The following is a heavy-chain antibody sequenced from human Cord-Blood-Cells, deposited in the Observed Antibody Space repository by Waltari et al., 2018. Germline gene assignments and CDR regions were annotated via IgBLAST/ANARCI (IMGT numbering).Heavy chain of an antibody. Sequence: VQLVQSGAEVKKPGSSVKVSGKAYGCTFSSYAISWDRQAPGQGLEWMGGIIPIFGTANYAQKFQGRVTITADESTSTAYMELSSLRSEDTAVYYCARLPYYDILTGYYDYWGQGTLVTVSS. J-gene: IGHJ4*02. CDR3: ARLPYYDILTGYYDY. CDR2: IIPIFGTA. V-gene: IGHV1-69*01. D-gene: IGHD3-9*01. CDR1: GCTFSSYA.